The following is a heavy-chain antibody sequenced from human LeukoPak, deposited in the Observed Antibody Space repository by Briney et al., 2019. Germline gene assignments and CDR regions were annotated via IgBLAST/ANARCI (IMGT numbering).Heavy chain of an antibody. V-gene: IGHV4-34*01. Sequence: PGGSLRLYCAASGFTVSDNYMSWVRQPPGKGLEWIGEINHSASTNYNPSLKSRVTISVDTSKNQFSLKLSSVTAADTAVYYCARRKGYCSSTSCYGYYYYYYMDVWGKGTTVTVSS. D-gene: IGHD2-2*01. CDR2: INHSAST. CDR3: ARRKGYCSSTSCYGYYYYYYMDV. J-gene: IGHJ6*03. CDR1: GFTVSDNY.